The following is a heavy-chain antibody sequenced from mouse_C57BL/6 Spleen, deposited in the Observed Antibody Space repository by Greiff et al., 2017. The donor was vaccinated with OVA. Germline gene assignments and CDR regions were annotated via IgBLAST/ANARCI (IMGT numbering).Heavy chain of an antibody. CDR3: ASLYYYGSSSYYAMDY. J-gene: IGHJ4*01. D-gene: IGHD1-1*01. CDR1: GFSLTSYG. V-gene: IGHV2-2*01. Sequence: VKLVESGPGLVQPSQSLSITCTVSGFSLTSYGVHWVRQSPGKGLEWLGVIWSGGSTDYNAAFISRLSISKDNSKSQVFFKMNSLQADDTAIYYCASLYYYGSSSYYAMDYWGQGTSVTVSS. CDR2: IWSGGST.